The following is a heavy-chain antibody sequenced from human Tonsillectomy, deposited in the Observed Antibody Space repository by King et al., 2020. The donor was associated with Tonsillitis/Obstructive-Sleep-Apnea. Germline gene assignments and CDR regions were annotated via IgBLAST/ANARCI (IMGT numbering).Heavy chain of an antibody. D-gene: IGHD3-3*01. V-gene: IGHV2-5*02. CDR3: AHSMKRKIFGVVIPFDY. CDR2: IYWEDDK. J-gene: IGHJ4*02. Sequence: ITLKESGPTLVKPTQTLTLTCTFSGFSLSASGVGVGWIRQPPGQALEWLAFIYWEDDKRYSPSLKSRLTITKDTSKNQVVLTMTNMDPVDTATYYCAHSMKRKIFGVVIPFDYGGQGTLLTVSS. CDR1: GFSLSASGVG.